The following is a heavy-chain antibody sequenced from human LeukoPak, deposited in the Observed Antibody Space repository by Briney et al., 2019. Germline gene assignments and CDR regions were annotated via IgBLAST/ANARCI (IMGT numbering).Heavy chain of an antibody. V-gene: IGHV4-59*01. CDR2: IYYSGST. CDR3: ARLFEVVDAFDI. CDR1: GASISSDY. D-gene: IGHD2-21*01. Sequence: SETLSLTCTVSGASISSDYWTWVRQPPGMGLEWIGYIYYSGSTNYNPSLKSRVTMSVDTSGNQFSLELTSVTAADSAVYYCARLFEVVDAFDIWGQGTMVTVSS. J-gene: IGHJ3*02.